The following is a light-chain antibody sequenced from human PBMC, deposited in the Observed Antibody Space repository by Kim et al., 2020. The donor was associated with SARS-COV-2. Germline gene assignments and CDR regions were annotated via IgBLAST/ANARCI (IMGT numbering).Light chain of an antibody. J-gene: IGKJ1*01. V-gene: IGKV1-39*01. CDR3: QQSYSTPPWT. Sequence: DIQMTQSPSSLSASVGDRVTITCRASQSISRYLNWYQQQPGKAPKLLIYAASSLQSGVPSRFSGSGSGTDFTLTISSLQPEDFATYYCQQSYSTPPWTFGQGTKVDIK. CDR1: QSISRY. CDR2: AAS.